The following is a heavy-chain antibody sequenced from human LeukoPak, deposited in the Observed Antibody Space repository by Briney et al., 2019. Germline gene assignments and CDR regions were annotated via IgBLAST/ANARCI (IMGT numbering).Heavy chain of an antibody. CDR1: GFIFSNYW. CDR2: INGDGTST. CDR3: GRGYPVAAKDY. D-gene: IGHD2-15*01. V-gene: IGHV3-74*01. J-gene: IGHJ4*02. Sequence: GGSLRLSCAPSGFIFSNYWMHWVRQVPGKGLVWVSHINGDGTSTSYADSVKGRFTISRDNARNTLYLQMNSLRPKDTAVYYCGRGYPVAAKDYWGQGTLVTVSS.